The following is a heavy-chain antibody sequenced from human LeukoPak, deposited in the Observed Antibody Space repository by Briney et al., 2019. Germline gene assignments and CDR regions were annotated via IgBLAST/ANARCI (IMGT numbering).Heavy chain of an antibody. CDR2: INHSGST. CDR1: GGSFSGYY. CDR3: ASSSTSCYYGMDV. D-gene: IGHD2-2*01. V-gene: IGHV4-34*01. Sequence: SETLSLTCAVYGGSFSGYYWSWIRQPPGKGLEWIGEINHSGSTNYNPSLKSRVTISVDTSKNQFSLKLSSVIAADTAVYYCASSSTSCYYGMDVWGQGTTVTVSS. J-gene: IGHJ6*02.